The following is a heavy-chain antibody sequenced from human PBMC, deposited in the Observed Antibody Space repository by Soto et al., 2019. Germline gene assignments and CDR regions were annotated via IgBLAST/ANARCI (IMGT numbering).Heavy chain of an antibody. V-gene: IGHV3-23*01. CDR1: GFTFNSFA. D-gene: IGHD3-3*01. J-gene: IGHJ4*02. CDR3: AKRTIIGVSRLFDY. Sequence: EVQLLESGGGLVQPGGSLRLSCAASGFTFNSFAMSWVRQAPGKGLEWVAAISGGGDTTYYAVSVKGLFTISRDNTKSTLYLQMNSLTAEDTVVYYCAKRTIIGVSRLFDYWGQGTLVTVSS. CDR2: ISGGGDTT.